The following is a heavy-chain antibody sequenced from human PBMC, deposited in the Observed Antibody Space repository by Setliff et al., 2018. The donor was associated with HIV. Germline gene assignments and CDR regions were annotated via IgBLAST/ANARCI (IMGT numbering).Heavy chain of an antibody. Sequence: ASVKVSCKVSGDTLTKLSIYWVRQAPGKGLEWMGGFVHEEGKIIYAQKFQGRVSMTEDTSTDTAYMDLSSLRSDDTAVYYCAAPSSVYIFGVLTPVSFDYWGQGTLVTVSS. CDR1: GDTLTKLS. D-gene: IGHD3-3*02. CDR3: AAPSSVYIFGVLTPVSFDY. CDR2: FVHEEGKI. J-gene: IGHJ4*02. V-gene: IGHV1-24*01.